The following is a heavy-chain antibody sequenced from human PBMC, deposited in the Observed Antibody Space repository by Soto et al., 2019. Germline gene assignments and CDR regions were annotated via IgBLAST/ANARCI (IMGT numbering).Heavy chain of an antibody. D-gene: IGHD2-21*01. CDR3: ASAKAVVIAALGI. V-gene: IGHV3-23*01. CDR1: GFTFSKFA. J-gene: IGHJ3*02. CDR2: ISENGGSRGGT. Sequence: RGSLRLSCMASGFTFSKFAMKWVRHAPGQGLEWVASISENGGSRGGTYYADSVKGRFTISRDNSKNTLYLQLDSLTGADSAIYYCASAKAVVIAALGIWGQGTMVTVSS.